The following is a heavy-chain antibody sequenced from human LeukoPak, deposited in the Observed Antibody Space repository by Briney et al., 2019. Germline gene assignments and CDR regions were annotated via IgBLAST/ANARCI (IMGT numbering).Heavy chain of an antibody. Sequence: GGSLRLSCVGSGFTFGEYGMHWVRQVPGKGLEWVSHITWDGGSTYYAGSVKGRFTISRDNSKNSLYLQMNSLRAEDTALYFCAKDRGGGSQLGDAFDVWGQGTMVSVSS. J-gene: IGHJ3*01. D-gene: IGHD2-15*01. V-gene: IGHV3-43D*03. CDR2: ITWDGGST. CDR1: GFTFGEYG. CDR3: AKDRGGGSQLGDAFDV.